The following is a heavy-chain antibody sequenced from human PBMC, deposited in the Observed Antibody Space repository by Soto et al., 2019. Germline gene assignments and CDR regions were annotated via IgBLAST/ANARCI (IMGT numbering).Heavy chain of an antibody. D-gene: IGHD4-17*01. CDR2: IIPVFGTA. CDR3: SRGDATKIVVTTYYAMDV. CDR1: GGTLSNYG. V-gene: IGHV1-69*12. J-gene: IGHJ6*02. Sequence: QVQLVQSGAEVKKPGSSVRVSCKASGGTLSNYGISWVRQAPGQGLEWMGGIIPVFGTANYAQKFQGRVTITADETKGTEDMDVTSLRAEDTAVYYCSRGDATKIVVTTYYAMDVWGQGTTVSVSS.